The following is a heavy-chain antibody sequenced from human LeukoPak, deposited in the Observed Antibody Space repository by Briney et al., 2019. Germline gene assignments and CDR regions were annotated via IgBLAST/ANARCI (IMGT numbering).Heavy chain of an antibody. D-gene: IGHD4-17*01. CDR3: ARRTPYGELDY. V-gene: IGHV4-59*08. CDR1: GDSISSYY. CDR2: IYYSGNT. Sequence: SETLSLTCTVSGDSISSYYWSWIRQPPGKGLEWIGYIYYSGNTNYNPSLKSRVTISVDTSKNQFSLKLSSVTAADTAVYYCARRTPYGELDYWGQGTLVTVSS. J-gene: IGHJ4*02.